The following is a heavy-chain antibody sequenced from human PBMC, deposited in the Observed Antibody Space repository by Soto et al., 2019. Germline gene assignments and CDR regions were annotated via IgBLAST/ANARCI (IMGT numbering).Heavy chain of an antibody. CDR3: ARVGLAVAGGRDAFDI. CDR1: GYTLTELS. V-gene: IGHV1-24*01. Sequence: QVQLVQSGAEVKKPGASVKVSCKVSGYTLTELSMHWVRQAPGKGLEWMGGFDPEDGETIYAQKFQGRVTMTEDTSTDTAYMELSSLRSEATAVYYCARVGLAVAGGRDAFDIWGQGTMVTVSS. CDR2: FDPEDGET. J-gene: IGHJ3*02. D-gene: IGHD6-19*01.